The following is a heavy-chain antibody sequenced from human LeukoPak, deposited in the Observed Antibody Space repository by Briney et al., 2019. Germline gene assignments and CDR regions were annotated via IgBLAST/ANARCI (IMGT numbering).Heavy chain of an antibody. CDR2: IYYSGSV. D-gene: IGHD2-15*01. J-gene: IGHJ5*02. Sequence: SQTLSLTCSVSGGSISSGDYYWSWIRQSPEKGLEWIGFIYYSGSVFYNPSLKSRLAISVDSSVNQFSLTLTSVTAADTAVYYCARGGRFCAAGSCYPNWFDPWGQGTLVTVSS. CDR1: GGSISSGDYY. CDR3: ARGGRFCAAGSCYPNWFDP. V-gene: IGHV4-30-4*01.